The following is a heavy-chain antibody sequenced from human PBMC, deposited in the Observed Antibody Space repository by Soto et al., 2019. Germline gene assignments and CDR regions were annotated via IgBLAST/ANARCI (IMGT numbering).Heavy chain of an antibody. CDR1: GGSISSYY. Sequence: SETLSLTCTVSGGSISSYYWSWIRQPPGKGLEWIGYIYYSGSTNYNPSLKSRVTISVDTSKNQFSLKLSSVTAADTAVYYCARDNGYSYVYTLDHWGQGTLVTVSS. J-gene: IGHJ4*02. CDR2: IYYSGST. D-gene: IGHD5-18*01. V-gene: IGHV4-59*01. CDR3: ARDNGYSYVYTLDH.